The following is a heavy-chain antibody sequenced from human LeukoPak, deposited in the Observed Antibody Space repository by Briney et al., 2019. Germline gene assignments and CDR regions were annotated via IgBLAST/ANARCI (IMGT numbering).Heavy chain of an antibody. D-gene: IGHD3-10*01. Sequence: SETLSLTCTVSGGSISSSSYYWGWIRQPPGKGLEWIGSIYYSGSTYYNPSLKSRVTISVDTSKNQFSLKLSSVTAADTAVYYCARGREVLLWFGESHRFDYWGQGTLVTVSS. CDR2: IYYSGST. CDR1: GGSISSSSYY. J-gene: IGHJ4*02. CDR3: ARGREVLLWFGESHRFDY. V-gene: IGHV4-39*07.